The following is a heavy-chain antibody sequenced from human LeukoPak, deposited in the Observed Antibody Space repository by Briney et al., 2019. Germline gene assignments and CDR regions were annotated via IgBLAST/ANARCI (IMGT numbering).Heavy chain of an antibody. CDR1: GGSISSGGYS. J-gene: IGHJ6*02. V-gene: IGHV4-30-2*01. D-gene: IGHD2-15*01. CDR2: IYHSGST. CDR3: ARAPRAYCSGGSCYVDV. Sequence: SQTLSLTCAVSGGSISSGGYSWSWIRQPPGKGLEWIGYIYHSGSTYYNPSLKSRVTISVDRSKYQFSLKLSSVAAADTAVYYCARAPRAYCSGGSCYVDVWGQGTTVTVSS.